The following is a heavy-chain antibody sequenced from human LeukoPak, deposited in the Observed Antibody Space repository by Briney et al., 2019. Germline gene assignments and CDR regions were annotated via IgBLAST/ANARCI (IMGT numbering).Heavy chain of an antibody. CDR1: GGTFSNLA. V-gene: IGHV1-69*04. J-gene: IGHJ3*02. CDR2: IIPILGIA. CDR3: ARVSDAFDI. Sequence: SVKVSCKASGGTFSNLAYSWVRQAPGQGLEWMGRIIPILGIANYAQKFQGRVTITADKSTSTAYMELSSLRSEDTAVYYCARVSDAFDISGQGTMVTVSS.